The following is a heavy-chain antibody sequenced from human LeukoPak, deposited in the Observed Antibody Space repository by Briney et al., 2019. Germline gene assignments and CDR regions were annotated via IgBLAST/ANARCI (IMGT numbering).Heavy chain of an antibody. CDR3: ARCLGATRCAFDI. CDR1: GFTFSSYS. D-gene: IGHD1-26*01. V-gene: IGHV3-21*01. CDR2: ISSSSSYI. Sequence: GGSLRLSCAASGFTFSSYSMNWVRQAPGKGLEWVSSISSSSSYIYYADPVKGRFTISRDNAKNSLYLQMNSLRAEDTAVYYCARCLGATRCAFDIWGQGTMVTVSS. J-gene: IGHJ3*02.